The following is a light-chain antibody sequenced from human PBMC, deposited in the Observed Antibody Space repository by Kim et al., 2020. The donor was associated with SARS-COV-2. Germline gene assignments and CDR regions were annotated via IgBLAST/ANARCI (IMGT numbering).Light chain of an antibody. J-gene: IGLJ3*02. V-gene: IGLV4-69*01. CDR3: QTWGTGNWV. Sequence: SVKLTCIPRSGHITTAIAGHQPRPEKGPRYLMKLNSDRSHNKGDGIPDRFSGSSSGAERYLTISGLQSEDEADYYCQTWGTGNWVFGGGTQLTVL. CDR1: SGHITTA. CDR2: LNSDRSH.